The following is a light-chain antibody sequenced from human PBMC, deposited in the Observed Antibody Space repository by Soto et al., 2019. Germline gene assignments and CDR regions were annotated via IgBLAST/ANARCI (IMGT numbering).Light chain of an antibody. CDR3: QQLNSFPFT. V-gene: IGKV1-9*01. Sequence: DIQLTQSPSFLSASVGDRVTITCRASQGISSYLAWYQQKPGKAPELLIYHASTLQSGVPSRFSGSGSGTEFTLTISSLLPEDCATYHCQQLNSFPFTFGQGIRLDIK. CDR1: QGISSY. CDR2: HAS. J-gene: IGKJ5*01.